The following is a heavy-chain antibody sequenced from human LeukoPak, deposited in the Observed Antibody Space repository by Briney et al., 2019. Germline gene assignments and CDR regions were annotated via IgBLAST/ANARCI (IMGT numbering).Heavy chain of an antibody. CDR2: FDPGDGET. V-gene: IGHV1-24*01. Sequence: ASVKVPCKVSGYTLTELSMHWVRQAPGKGLEWMGGFDPGDGETIYAQKFQGRVTMTEDTSTDTAYMELSSLRSEDTAVYYCATNWNDLLGAFDIWGQGTMVTVSS. CDR3: ATNWNDLLGAFDI. D-gene: IGHD1-20*01. J-gene: IGHJ3*02. CDR1: GYTLTELS.